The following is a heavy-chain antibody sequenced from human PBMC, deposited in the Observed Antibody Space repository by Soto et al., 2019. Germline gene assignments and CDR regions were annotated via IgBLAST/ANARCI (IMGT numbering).Heavy chain of an antibody. CDR2: IWYDGSNQ. D-gene: IGHD3-10*01. Sequence: QVQLVESGGGVVQPGRSLRLSCTTSRFTFSAFAMHWVRQAPGKGLEWVALIWYDGSNQNYADSVKGRFTISRDNSESMLYLQMNGLRAEDTGIYYCATGDYYTSGRGSFDHWGQGTLVTVSS. CDR3: ATGDYYTSGRGSFDH. V-gene: IGHV3-33*01. CDR1: RFTFSAFA. J-gene: IGHJ4*02.